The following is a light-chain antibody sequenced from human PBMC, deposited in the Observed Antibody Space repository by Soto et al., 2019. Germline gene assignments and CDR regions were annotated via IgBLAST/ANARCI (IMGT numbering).Light chain of an antibody. Sequence: DIVMAQSPDSLAVSLGERATINCKSSQSIFYSSNNKNCLAWYQQKPGQPPKLLIYWASSRESGVPDRFRGSGSGTDFTLTISSLQAEDVAIYYCQQYYSAPWTFGQGTKVEIK. CDR2: WAS. CDR1: QSIFYSSNNKNC. J-gene: IGKJ1*01. CDR3: QQYYSAPWT. V-gene: IGKV4-1*01.